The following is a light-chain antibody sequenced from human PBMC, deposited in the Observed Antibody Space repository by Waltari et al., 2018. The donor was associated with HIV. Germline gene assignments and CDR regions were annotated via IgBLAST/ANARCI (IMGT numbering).Light chain of an antibody. J-gene: IGKJ2*01. CDR1: QNVSSSY. CDR3: QLYGSSLGPYT. CDR2: GAS. Sequence: EIELTQSPGTLSLSPGERATLSCRASQNVSSSYLAWYQQKPGQAPRLLTYGASSRATGIPDRFSGSGSVTDFTLSISRLEHEDFAVYYCQLYGSSLGPYTFGQGTKLESK. V-gene: IGKV3-20*01.